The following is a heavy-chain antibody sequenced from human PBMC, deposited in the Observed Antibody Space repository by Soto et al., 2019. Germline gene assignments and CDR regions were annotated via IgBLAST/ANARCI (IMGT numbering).Heavy chain of an antibody. CDR2: IYSAGNP. V-gene: IGHV3-66*01. Sequence: EVQLVESGGGLVQPGGSLRLSCAASGFTASGNYRNWVRPAPGKGLEWVSVIYSAGNPFYADSVKGRVTISRDNSRDTLYLQMNSLRAEDTSVYYWAVGPTEYSSGWYCVHWGQGTLVTVSS. CDR3: AVGPTEYSSGWYCVH. D-gene: IGHD6-19*01. CDR1: GFTASGNY. J-gene: IGHJ4*02.